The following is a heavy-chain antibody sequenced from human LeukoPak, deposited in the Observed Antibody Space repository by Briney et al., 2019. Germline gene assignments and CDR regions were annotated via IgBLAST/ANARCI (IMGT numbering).Heavy chain of an antibody. V-gene: IGHV1-2*02. D-gene: IGHD3-10*01. J-gene: IGHJ3*02. CDR1: GYTFTGYY. CDR3: ARVITMVRGVITDDALDI. CDR2: INPNSGGT. Sequence: ASVKVSCKASGYTFTGYYMHWVRQAPGQGLEWMGWINPNSGGTNYAQKFQGRVTMTRDTSISTAYMELSRLRSDDTAVYYCARVITMVRGVITDDALDIWGQGTVVTVSS.